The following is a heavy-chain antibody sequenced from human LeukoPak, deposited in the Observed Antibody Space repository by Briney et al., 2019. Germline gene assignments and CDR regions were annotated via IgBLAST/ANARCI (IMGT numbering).Heavy chain of an antibody. V-gene: IGHV1-69*05. CDR1: GGTFSSYA. Sequence: SVKVSCKASGGTFSSYAISWVRQAPGQGLEWMGGIIPIFGTANYAQKFQGRVTITTDESTSTAYMELSSLRSEDTAVYYCARDHGGNSPYYYYYMDVWGKGTTVTVSS. J-gene: IGHJ6*03. CDR3: ARDHGGNSPYYYYYMDV. D-gene: IGHD4-23*01. CDR2: IIPIFGTA.